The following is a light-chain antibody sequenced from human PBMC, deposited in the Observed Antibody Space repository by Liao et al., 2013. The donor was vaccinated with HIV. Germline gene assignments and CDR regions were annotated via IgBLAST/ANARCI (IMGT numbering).Light chain of an antibody. Sequence: SYELTQPPSVSVAPGKTARITCGGNNIGSKSVHWYQQKPGQAPVLVIYYDSDRPSGISDRFSASKSGNTATLTISETQPLDEADYYCQTWDSSAYWVFGGGTKLTVL. CDR3: QTWDSSAYWV. CDR2: YDS. J-gene: IGLJ3*02. V-gene: IGLV3-21*01. CDR1: NIGSKS.